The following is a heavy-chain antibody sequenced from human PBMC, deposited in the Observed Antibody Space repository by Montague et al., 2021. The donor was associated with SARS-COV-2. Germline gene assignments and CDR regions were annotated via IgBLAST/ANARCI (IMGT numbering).Heavy chain of an antibody. J-gene: IGHJ3*01. D-gene: IGHD3-22*01. Sequence: SLRLSCAASEFAFSSYAMSWVRQAPGKGLEWVSAIYSGGSSTFYADSVKGRFTISRDNSKNTLYLQMSSLRDEDTAVYYCAKEGVVVGADGFDYWGQGTMVIASS. CDR3: AKEGVVVGADGFDY. V-gene: IGHV3-23*03. CDR2: IYSGGSST. CDR1: EFAFSSYA.